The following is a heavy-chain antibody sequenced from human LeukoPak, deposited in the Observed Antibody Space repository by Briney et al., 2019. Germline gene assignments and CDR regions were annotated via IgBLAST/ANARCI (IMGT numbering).Heavy chain of an antibody. CDR2: IDGSGGST. CDR3: ANAYSSSWYTF. D-gene: IGHD6-13*01. Sequence: GSLRLSCAASGFTFSSYAMSWVRQSPGKGLEWVSAIDGSGGSTYYADSVKGRFTISRDNSKNTLYLQMISLRAEDTAVYYCANAYSSSWYTFWGQGTLVTVSS. CDR1: GFTFSSYA. V-gene: IGHV3-23*01. J-gene: IGHJ4*02.